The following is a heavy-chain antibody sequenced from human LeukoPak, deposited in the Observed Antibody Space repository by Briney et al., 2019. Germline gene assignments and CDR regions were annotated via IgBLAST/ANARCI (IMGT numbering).Heavy chain of an antibody. CDR2: INPNSGGT. J-gene: IGHJ4*02. V-gene: IGHV1-2*02. Sequence: ASVKVSCKASGNTFNVYYMYWVRQAPGQGLEWMGWINPNSGGTNYAQKCQGRVTMTRDTSISTAYMELSRLRSDDTAVYYCARERDRGYSGDGFGYWGQGTLVTVSS. CDR3: ARERDRGYSGDGFGY. CDR1: GNTFNVYY. D-gene: IGHD5-12*01.